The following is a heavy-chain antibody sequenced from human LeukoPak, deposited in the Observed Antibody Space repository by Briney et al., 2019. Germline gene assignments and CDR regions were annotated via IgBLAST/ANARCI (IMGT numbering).Heavy chain of an antibody. CDR3: ARDNYYDSMRGTYYYYGMDV. V-gene: IGHV3-48*04. CDR1: GFFFSKYN. D-gene: IGHD3-22*01. Sequence: GGSLRLSCAASGFFFSKYNMNWVRQAPGMGLEWFSYISSSSSTMYYADSVKGRFTISRDDGKDSLYLQMNSLRAEDTAVYYCARDNYYDSMRGTYYYYGMDVWGQGTTVTVSS. J-gene: IGHJ6*02. CDR2: ISSSSSTM.